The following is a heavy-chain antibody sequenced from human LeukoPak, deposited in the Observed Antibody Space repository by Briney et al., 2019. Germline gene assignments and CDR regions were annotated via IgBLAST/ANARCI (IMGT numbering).Heavy chain of an antibody. CDR3: AKDDAWLRYGE. J-gene: IGHJ4*02. Sequence: PGGSLRLSCATSGFTFSNHGMNWVRQAPGKGLEWVSGISPSGDIKYYADSVKGRFTIPRDNSENTAYLEVISLTDEDTAVYYCAKDDAWLRYGEWSQGTLVTVSS. D-gene: IGHD3-10*01. CDR1: GFTFSNHG. CDR2: ISPSGDIK. V-gene: IGHV3-23*01.